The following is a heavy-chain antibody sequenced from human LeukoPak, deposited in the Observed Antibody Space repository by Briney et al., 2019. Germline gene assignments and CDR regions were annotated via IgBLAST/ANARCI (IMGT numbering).Heavy chain of an antibody. CDR3: SRNRIPGIVVPKYYSDY. Sequence: GASVKVSCKASGGTFSSYAISWVRQAPGQGLEWMGGIIPIFGTANYAQKFQGRVTITTDESTSTAYMELSSLRSEDTAVYYCSRNRIPGIVVPKYYSDYWGQGTLVTASS. J-gene: IGHJ4*02. D-gene: IGHD6-19*01. CDR1: GGTFSSYA. V-gene: IGHV1-69*05. CDR2: IIPIFGTA.